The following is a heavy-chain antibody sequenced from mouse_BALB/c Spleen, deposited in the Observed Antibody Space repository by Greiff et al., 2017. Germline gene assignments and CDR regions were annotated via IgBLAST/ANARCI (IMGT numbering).Heavy chain of an antibody. D-gene: IGHD1-1*01. CDR2: IYPGNSDT. J-gene: IGHJ3*01. V-gene: IGHV1-5*01. CDR3: TRENYGSSAWFAY. Sequence: VQLKQSGTVLARPGASVKMSCKASGYSFTSYWMHWVKQRPGQGLEWIGAIYPGNSDTSYNQKFKGKAKLTAVTSASTAYMELSSLTNEDSAVYYCTRENYGSSAWFAYWGQGTLVTVSA. CDR1: GYSFTSYW.